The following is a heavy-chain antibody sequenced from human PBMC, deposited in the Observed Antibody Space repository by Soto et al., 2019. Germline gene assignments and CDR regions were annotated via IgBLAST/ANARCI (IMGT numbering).Heavy chain of an antibody. CDR2: ISGSGDST. D-gene: IGHD3-10*01. J-gene: IGHJ4*02. CDR3: AKADVLLWFGELLIFDY. V-gene: IGHV3-23*01. CDR1: GFTFSSYA. Sequence: EVQLLESGGGLVQPGGSLRLSCAASGFTFSSYAMSWVRQAPGKGLEWVSAISGSGDSTYYADSVKGRFTISRDNSKNTLYLQMNSLRAEDTAVYYCAKADVLLWFGELLIFDYWGQGTLVTVSS.